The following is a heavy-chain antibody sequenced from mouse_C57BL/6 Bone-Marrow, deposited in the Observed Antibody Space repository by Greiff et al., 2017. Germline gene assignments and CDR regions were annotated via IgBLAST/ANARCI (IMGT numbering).Heavy chain of an antibody. CDR1: GYTFTSYW. V-gene: IGHV1-52*01. CDR3: AYYSSYGFAY. CDR2: IDPSDSET. Sequence: QVQLQQPGAELVRPGSSVKLSCKASGYTFTSYWMHWVKQRPIQGLEWIGNIDPSDSETRYNQKFKDKATLTVDKSSSTAYMQLSSLTSEDSAVYYCAYYSSYGFAYWGQGTLVTVSA. J-gene: IGHJ3*01. D-gene: IGHD2-5*01.